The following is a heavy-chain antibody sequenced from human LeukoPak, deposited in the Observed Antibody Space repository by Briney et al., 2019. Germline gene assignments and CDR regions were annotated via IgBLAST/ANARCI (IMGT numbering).Heavy chain of an antibody. CDR2: ISYDGRDK. V-gene: IGHV3-30*03. J-gene: IGHJ4*02. D-gene: IGHD3-10*01. CDR1: GFTFSSYG. CDR3: ATRCGSGTYPRYYFDS. Sequence: GGSLRLSCAASGFTFSSYGMHWVRRAPGKGLEWVALISYDGRDKYYADSVKGRFTIFRDNSKNTLYVQMNSLRAEDTAVYYCATRCGSGTYPRYYFDSWGQGTLVTVSS.